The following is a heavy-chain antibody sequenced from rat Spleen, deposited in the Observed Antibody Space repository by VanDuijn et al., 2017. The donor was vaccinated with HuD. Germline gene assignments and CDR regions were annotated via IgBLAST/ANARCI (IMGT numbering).Heavy chain of an antibody. D-gene: IGHD1-4*01. J-gene: IGHJ2*01. CDR1: GFTFSSFP. V-gene: IGHV5-7*01. Sequence: EVQLVESGGGLVQPGRSLKLSCAASGFTFSSFPMAWVRQAPKKGLEWVASISYDGSRTYYRDSVRGRFTISRDNAKSTLYLQMDSLRSEDTATYYCARHAGAPSYFDYWGQGVMVTVSS. CDR3: ARHAGAPSYFDY. CDR2: ISYDGSRT.